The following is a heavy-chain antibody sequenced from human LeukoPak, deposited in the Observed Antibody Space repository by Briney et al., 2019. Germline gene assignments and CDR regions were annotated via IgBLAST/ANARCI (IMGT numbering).Heavy chain of an antibody. CDR2: IKQDGSEK. D-gene: IGHD2-2*01. CDR3: AREGVVPAHYCGMSV. CDR1: GFTFSNYW. V-gene: IGHV3-7*01. Sequence: GGSLRLSCAASGFTFSNYWMSWVRQAPGKGLEWVANIKQDGSEKYYVDSVKGRFTISRDNAKNSLYLQMNSLRAEDTAVYYCAREGVVPAHYCGMSVWGQGTTVTVSS. J-gene: IGHJ6*02.